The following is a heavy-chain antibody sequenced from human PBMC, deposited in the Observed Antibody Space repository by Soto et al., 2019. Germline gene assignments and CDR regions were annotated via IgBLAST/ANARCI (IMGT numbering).Heavy chain of an antibody. J-gene: IGHJ4*02. D-gene: IGHD3-3*01. CDR2: VSESGIGT. Sequence: EVQLLESGGGLVQPRGSLRLSCAASGFTVSGYAMSWARQAPGKGLEWVSSVSESGIGTYYADSVKGRFTNSRDTSKNTLYLQMNGLTVEDTAVYFCARDKYDRDIDHWFSEFWGPGTLVSVSS. V-gene: IGHV3-23*01. CDR3: ARDKYDRDIDHWFSEF. CDR1: GFTVSGYA.